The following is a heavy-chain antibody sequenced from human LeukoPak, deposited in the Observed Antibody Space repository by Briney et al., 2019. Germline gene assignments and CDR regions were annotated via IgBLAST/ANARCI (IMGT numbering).Heavy chain of an antibody. CDR3: ARDRYYYGSGSHDDAFDI. Sequence: PSETLSLTCTVSGGSISSSSYYWGWIRQPPGKGLEWIGSIYYSGSTYYNPSLKSRVTISVDTSKNQFSLKLSSVTAADTAVYYCARDRYYYGSGSHDDAFDIWGQGTMVTVSS. CDR2: IYYSGST. V-gene: IGHV4-39*07. J-gene: IGHJ3*02. D-gene: IGHD3-10*01. CDR1: GGSISSSSYY.